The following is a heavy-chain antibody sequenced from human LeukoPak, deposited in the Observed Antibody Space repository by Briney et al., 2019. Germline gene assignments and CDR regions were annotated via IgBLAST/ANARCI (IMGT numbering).Heavy chain of an antibody. D-gene: IGHD3-22*01. V-gene: IGHV4-39*02. Sequence: PSETLSLTCTVSGGSISSSNFSWAWIRQPPGKGLEWIGNIFYGGSTYYNPSLKSRISISIDTSKNQFSLKLSSVTAADTAVYYCARERGYYDSSGYGTYSDYWGHGTLVTVSS. CDR1: GGSISSSNFS. CDR3: ARERGYYDSSGYGTYSDY. CDR2: IFYGGST. J-gene: IGHJ4*01.